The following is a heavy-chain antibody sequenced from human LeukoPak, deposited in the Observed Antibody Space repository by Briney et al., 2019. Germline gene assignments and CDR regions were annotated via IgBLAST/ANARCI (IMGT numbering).Heavy chain of an antibody. CDR3: TRSQRSPRILLPSDY. CDR1: GYIFMTYG. J-gene: IGHJ4*02. D-gene: IGHD2-15*01. V-gene: IGHV1-18*01. Sequence: ASVKVSCKTSGYIFMTYGISWIRQAPGQGLEWMGWISADSGDTQYHEEMEGRLSITKDPSTASVSMELSSLRSDDTAIYYCTRSQRSPRILLPSDYWGQGTLVTVSS. CDR2: ISADSGDT.